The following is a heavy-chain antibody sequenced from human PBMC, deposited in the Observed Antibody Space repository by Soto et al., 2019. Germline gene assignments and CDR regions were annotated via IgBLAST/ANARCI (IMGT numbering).Heavy chain of an antibody. J-gene: IGHJ5*02. Sequence: ASVKVSCKASGYTFTSYAMHWVRQAPGQRLEWMGWINAGNGNTKYSQKFQGRVTITRDTSASTAYMELSSLRSEDTAVYYCARSSTYYYDSSGYYAPSWFDPWGQGTLVT. CDR1: GYTFTSYA. CDR3: ARSSTYYYDSSGYYAPSWFDP. V-gene: IGHV1-3*01. CDR2: INAGNGNT. D-gene: IGHD3-22*01.